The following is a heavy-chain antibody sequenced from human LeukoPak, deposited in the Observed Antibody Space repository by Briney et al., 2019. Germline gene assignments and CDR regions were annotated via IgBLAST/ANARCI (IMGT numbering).Heavy chain of an antibody. J-gene: IGHJ4*02. D-gene: IGHD4-17*01. CDR1: GFTFSNYA. CDR3: VKNGATVPLYYFDS. CDR2: ISGGGTIT. Sequence: GGSLRLSCAASGFTFSNYAMTWVRQAPGKGLEWVSGISGGGTITFYADSVKGRFTISRDNFKNTLYLQLNSLRAEDTAVYYCVKNGATVPLYYFDSWGLGTLVIVSS. V-gene: IGHV3-23*01.